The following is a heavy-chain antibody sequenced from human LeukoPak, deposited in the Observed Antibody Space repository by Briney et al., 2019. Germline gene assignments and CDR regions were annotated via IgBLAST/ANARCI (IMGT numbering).Heavy chain of an antibody. CDR2: IIPIFGTA. CDR1: GGTFSSYA. Sequence: SVKVSCKASGGTFSSYAISWVRQAPGQGLEWMGGIIPIFGTANYAQKFQGRVTITTDESTSTAYMELSSLRSEDTAVYYCARLGAMVREYYYYYMDVWGKGTTVTVPS. J-gene: IGHJ6*03. V-gene: IGHV1-69*05. D-gene: IGHD5-18*01. CDR3: ARLGAMVREYYYYYMDV.